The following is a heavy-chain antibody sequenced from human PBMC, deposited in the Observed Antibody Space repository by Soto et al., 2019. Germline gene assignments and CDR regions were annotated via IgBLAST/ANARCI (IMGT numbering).Heavy chain of an antibody. J-gene: IGHJ4*02. CDR2: INAGNGNT. D-gene: IGHD3-22*01. V-gene: IGHV1-3*01. CDR1: GYTFTSYA. Sequence: GASVKVSCKASGYTFTSYAMHWVRQAPGQRLEWMGWINAGNGNTKYSQKFQGRVTITRDTSASTAYMELSSLRSEDTAVYYCARDLPVYYDSSGYWFDYWGQGTLVTVSS. CDR3: ARDLPVYYDSSGYWFDY.